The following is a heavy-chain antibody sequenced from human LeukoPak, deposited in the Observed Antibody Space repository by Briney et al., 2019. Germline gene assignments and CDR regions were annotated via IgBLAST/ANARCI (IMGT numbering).Heavy chain of an antibody. Sequence: SETLSLTCTVSGGSVSSGSYYWSWIRQPPGKGLEWIGYIYYSGSTNYNPSLKSRVAISVDTSKNQFSLKLSSVTAADTAVYYCARDHAYWGRGTLVTVSS. V-gene: IGHV4-61*01. J-gene: IGHJ4*02. CDR1: GGSVSSGSYY. CDR2: IYYSGST. CDR3: ARDHAY.